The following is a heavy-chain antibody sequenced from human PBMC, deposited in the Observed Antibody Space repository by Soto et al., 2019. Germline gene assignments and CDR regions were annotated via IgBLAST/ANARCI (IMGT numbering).Heavy chain of an antibody. Sequence: PSETLSLTCTVSGGSISSGGYYWSWIRQHPGKGLEWIGYIYYSGSTYYNPSLKSRVTISVDTSKNQFSLKLSSVTAADTAVYYCARGTTIFGVGLGVWGQGTTVTV. V-gene: IGHV4-31*03. J-gene: IGHJ6*02. CDR1: GGSISSGGYY. D-gene: IGHD3-3*01. CDR2: IYYSGST. CDR3: ARGTTIFGVGLGV.